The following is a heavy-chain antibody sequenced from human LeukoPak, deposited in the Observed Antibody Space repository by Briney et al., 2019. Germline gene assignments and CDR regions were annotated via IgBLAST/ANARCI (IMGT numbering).Heavy chain of an antibody. Sequence: SETLSLTCAVYGGSFSGYYWSWIRQPPGKGLEWIGEINHSGSTNYNPSLKSRVTISVDTSKNQFSLKLSSVTAADTAVYYCARVGQPVPFPYYYYYMDVWGKGTTVTVSS. D-gene: IGHD6-13*01. J-gene: IGHJ6*03. CDR3: ARVGQPVPFPYYYYYMDV. V-gene: IGHV4-34*01. CDR1: GGSFSGYY. CDR2: INHSGST.